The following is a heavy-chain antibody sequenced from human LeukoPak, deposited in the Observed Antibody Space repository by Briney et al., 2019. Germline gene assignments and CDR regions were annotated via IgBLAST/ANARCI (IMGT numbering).Heavy chain of an antibody. J-gene: IGHJ5*02. V-gene: IGHV4-59*08. CDR1: SGSISSYY. D-gene: IGHD5-18*01. CDR3: ARQSRRYSYVEQYNWFGP. CDR2: IDYSGNT. Sequence: PSETLSLTCTVSSGSISSYYWNWIRQPPGKGLEWTGYIDYSGNTNYNPSLNSRVTISLDTSKNQFSLKLSSVTAADSAVYYCARQSRRYSYVEQYNWFGPWGQGTLVTVSS.